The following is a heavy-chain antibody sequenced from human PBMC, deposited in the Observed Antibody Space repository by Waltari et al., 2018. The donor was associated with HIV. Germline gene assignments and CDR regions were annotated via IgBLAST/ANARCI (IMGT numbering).Heavy chain of an antibody. J-gene: IGHJ5*02. D-gene: IGHD3-10*01. V-gene: IGHV3-33*01. CDR1: GFTFSSYG. CDR3: AREKRSEVRGVNPVLFDP. Sequence: QVQLVESGGGVVQPGRSLRLSCAASGFTFSSYGMHWVRQAPGKGLEWVAVIWYDGSNKYYADSVKGRFTISRDNSKNTLYLQMNSLRAEDTAVYYCAREKRSEVRGVNPVLFDPWGQGTLVTVSS. CDR2: IWYDGSNK.